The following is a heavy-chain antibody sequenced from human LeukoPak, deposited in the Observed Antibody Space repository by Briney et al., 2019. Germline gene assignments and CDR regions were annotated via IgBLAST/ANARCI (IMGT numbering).Heavy chain of an antibody. J-gene: IGHJ6*03. D-gene: IGHD4-11*01. V-gene: IGHV4-59*12. CDR3: AGTVTAIVYYYYYMDV. CDR1: GDSISSYY. CDR2: IYYSEST. Sequence: PSETLSLTCTVSGDSISSYYWSWIRQPPGKGLEWTGYIYYSESTYYNPSLKSRVTISVDTSKNQFSLKLSSVTAADTAVYYCAGTVTAIVYYYYYMDVWGKGTTVTVSS.